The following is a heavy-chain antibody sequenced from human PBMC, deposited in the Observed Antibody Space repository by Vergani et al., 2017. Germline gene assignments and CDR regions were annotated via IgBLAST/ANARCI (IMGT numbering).Heavy chain of an antibody. V-gene: IGHV4-34*12. D-gene: IGHD4-23*01. CDR3: ARVHDYGGIDY. CDR2: IFHSGST. CDR1: GGSFSGYY. Sequence: QVQLQQWGAGLLKPSETLSLTCAVYGGSFSGYYWSWIRQPPGKGLEWSGEIFHSGSTNYNPSLKSRVHISVGKSKNEFSPKLSSVTAADPAVYYCARVHDYGGIDYWGQGTLVTVSS. J-gene: IGHJ4*02.